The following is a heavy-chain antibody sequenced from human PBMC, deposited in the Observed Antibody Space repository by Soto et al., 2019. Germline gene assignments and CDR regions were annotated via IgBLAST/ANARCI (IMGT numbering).Heavy chain of an antibody. CDR2: ISGSIGST. Sequence: EVQLLESGGGLVQPGGSLRLSCAASRLTFSTYAMSWVRQVPGKGLEWVSGISGSIGSTYYAASVKGRFTISRDNSKNTLDPGMNSLRAEDTAVYYCAKLPYSSGVYYFDYWGQGTLVTVSS. J-gene: IGHJ4*02. V-gene: IGHV3-23*01. CDR1: RLTFSTYA. D-gene: IGHD6-19*01. CDR3: AKLPYSSGVYYFDY.